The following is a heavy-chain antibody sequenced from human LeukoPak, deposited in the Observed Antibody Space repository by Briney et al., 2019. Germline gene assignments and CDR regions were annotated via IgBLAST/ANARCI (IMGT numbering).Heavy chain of an antibody. Sequence: SETLSLTCTVSGGSISSSSYYWGWIRQPPGKGLEWIGSIYYSGSTYYNPSLKGRVTISVDTSKNQFSLKLSSVTAADTAVYYCARVEDTANLRYYYYMDVWGKGTTVTVSS. CDR2: IYYSGST. D-gene: IGHD5-18*01. CDR3: ARVEDTANLRYYYYMDV. V-gene: IGHV4-39*07. J-gene: IGHJ6*03. CDR1: GGSISSSSYY.